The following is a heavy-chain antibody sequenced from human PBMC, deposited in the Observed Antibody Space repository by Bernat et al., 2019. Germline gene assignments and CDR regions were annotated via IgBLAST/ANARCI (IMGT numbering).Heavy chain of an antibody. CDR2: IWYDGSNK. V-gene: IGHV3-33*01. Sequence: VQLVESGGGVVQPGRSLRLSCAAFGFTFSSYGMHWVRQAPGKGLEWVAVIWYDGSNKYYADSVKGRFTISRDNSKNTLYLQMNSLRAEDTAVYYCARARLPYDYGLGSPPDYWGQGTLVTVSS. CDR3: ARARLPYDYGLGSPPDY. J-gene: IGHJ4*02. CDR1: GFTFSSYG. D-gene: IGHD3-10*01.